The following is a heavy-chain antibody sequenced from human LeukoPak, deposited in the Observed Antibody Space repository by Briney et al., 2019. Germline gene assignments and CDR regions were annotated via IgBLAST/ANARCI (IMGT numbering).Heavy chain of an antibody. J-gene: IGHJ4*02. Sequence: SETLSLTCTVSGGSISSSSYYWGWLRQPPGKGLEWIGSIYYGGSTYYNPSLKSRVTISVDTSKSQFSLRLTSVTAADTAVYYCARHVRFLEWLSSYYFDYWGQGTLVTVSS. CDR2: IYYGGST. CDR1: GGSISSSSYY. D-gene: IGHD3-3*01. V-gene: IGHV4-39*01. CDR3: ARHVRFLEWLSSYYFDY.